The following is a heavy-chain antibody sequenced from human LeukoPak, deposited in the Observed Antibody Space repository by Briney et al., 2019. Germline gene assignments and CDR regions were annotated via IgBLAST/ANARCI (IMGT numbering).Heavy chain of an antibody. D-gene: IGHD1-26*01. Sequence: SGTLSLTCTVSGGSISSGGYYWSWIRQHPGKGLEWNGYIYYSGSTNYNPSLKSRVTISVDTSKNQFSLKLSSVTAADTAVYYCARVGAHDAFDIWGQGTMVTVSS. V-gene: IGHV4-61*08. CDR2: IYYSGST. CDR1: GGSISSGGYY. J-gene: IGHJ3*02. CDR3: ARVGAHDAFDI.